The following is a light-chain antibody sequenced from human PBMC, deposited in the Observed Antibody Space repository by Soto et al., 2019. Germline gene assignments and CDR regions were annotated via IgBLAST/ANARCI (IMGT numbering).Light chain of an antibody. CDR3: QQRSDL. Sequence: EIVLTQSPATLSLSPGERATLSCRASQSVSSYLAWYQQKPGQAPRLLIYDASNRATGIPARFSGSGSGTDFTLTISSLEPEDFAVYYCQQRSDLFGGGTK. CDR2: DAS. CDR1: QSVSSY. J-gene: IGKJ4*01. V-gene: IGKV3-11*01.